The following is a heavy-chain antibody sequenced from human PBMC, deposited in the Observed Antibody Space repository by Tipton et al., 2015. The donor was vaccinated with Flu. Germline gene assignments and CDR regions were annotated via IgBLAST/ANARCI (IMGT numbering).Heavy chain of an antibody. J-gene: IGHJ3*02. Sequence: TLSLTCTVSGGSISSYYWSWIRQPPGKGLEWIGRIYTSGSTNYNPSLKSRVTMSVDTSKNQFSLKLSSVTAADTAVYYCAISQGATDAFDIWGQGTMVTVSS. CDR3: AISQGATDAFDI. D-gene: IGHD5-12*01. V-gene: IGHV4-4*07. CDR1: GGSISSYY. CDR2: IYTSGST.